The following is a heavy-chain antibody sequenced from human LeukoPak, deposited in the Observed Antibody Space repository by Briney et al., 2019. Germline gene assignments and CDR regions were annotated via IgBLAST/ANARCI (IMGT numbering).Heavy chain of an antibody. Sequence: GGSLRLSCAVSGFTFRDAAMTWVRQAPGKGLEYVSAISDSGGSTYYADSVKGRFTISRDNSKNTLYLQMSSQRAEDTAVYFCVRGYSFGPYGMDVWGQGTTVTVSS. CDR1: GFTFRDAA. V-gene: IGHV3-64D*09. CDR2: ISDSGGST. J-gene: IGHJ6*02. CDR3: VRGYSFGPYGMDV. D-gene: IGHD2-15*01.